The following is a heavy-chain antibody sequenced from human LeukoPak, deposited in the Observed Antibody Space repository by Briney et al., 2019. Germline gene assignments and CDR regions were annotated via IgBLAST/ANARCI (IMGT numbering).Heavy chain of an antibody. V-gene: IGHV1-58*01. D-gene: IGHD3-3*01. J-gene: IGHJ3*02. Sequence: ASVKVSCKASGFTFTSSAVQWVRQARGQRLEWIGWIVVGSGNTNYAQKFQERVTITRDMSTSTAYMELSSLRSEDTAVYYCARAEWLLYHYGAFDIWGQGTMVTVSS. CDR1: GFTFTSSA. CDR2: IVVGSGNT. CDR3: ARAEWLLYHYGAFDI.